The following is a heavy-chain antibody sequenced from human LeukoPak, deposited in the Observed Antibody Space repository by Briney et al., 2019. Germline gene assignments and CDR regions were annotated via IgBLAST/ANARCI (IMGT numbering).Heavy chain of an antibody. Sequence: SETLSLTCAVYGGSFSGYYWSWIRQPPGKGLEWIGEINHSGSTNYNPSLKSRVTISVDTSKNQFSLKLSSVTAADTAVYYCARGRAVAGRPNWFDPWGQGTLVTVSS. D-gene: IGHD6-19*01. CDR2: INHSGST. V-gene: IGHV4-34*01. J-gene: IGHJ5*02. CDR1: GGSFSGYY. CDR3: ARGRAVAGRPNWFDP.